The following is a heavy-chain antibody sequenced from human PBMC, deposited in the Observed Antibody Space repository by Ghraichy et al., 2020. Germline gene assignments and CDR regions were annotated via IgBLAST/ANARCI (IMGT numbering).Heavy chain of an antibody. J-gene: IGHJ6*02. CDR3: VPNDYDFWSGYSTDYYYYGMDV. CDR2: ISGSGGYT. V-gene: IGHV3-23*01. D-gene: IGHD3-3*01. Sequence: GGSLRLSCEASRFTFNSYAMNWVRQAPGKGLQWVSAISGSGGYTYYADSVKGRFTISRDNSKNTLYLQMNSLRAEDTAVYYCVPNDYDFWSGYSTDYYYYGMDVWGQGTTVTVSS. CDR1: RFTFNSYA.